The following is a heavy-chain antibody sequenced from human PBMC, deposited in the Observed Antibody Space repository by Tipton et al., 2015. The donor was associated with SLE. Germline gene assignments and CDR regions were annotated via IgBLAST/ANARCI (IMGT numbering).Heavy chain of an antibody. CDR1: GYTLTSYY. V-gene: IGHV1-46*03. D-gene: IGHD6-19*01. J-gene: IGHJ4*02. CDR3: ARAGGFSGRRYDY. Sequence: QSGAEVKKPGASVKVSCKASGYTLTSYYIHWVRQAPGHGLEWMGIINTNGGSTSYAQKFQGRVTMTRDTSTSTVYMEMSTLGSEDTAVYYCARAGGFSGRRYDYWGQGTLVTVSS. CDR2: INTNGGST.